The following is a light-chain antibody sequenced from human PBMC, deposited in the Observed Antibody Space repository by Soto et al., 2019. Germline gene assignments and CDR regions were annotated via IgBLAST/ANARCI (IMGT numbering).Light chain of an antibody. CDR1: SSDVGGYKY. J-gene: IGLJ1*01. V-gene: IGLV2-14*01. CDR3: SSYTSSSTYV. Sequence: QSVLTQPASVSGSPGQSITISCTGTSSDVGGYKYVSWYQHHPGKAPKVMIYEVSNRPSGVSNRFSGSKSGNTASLTISGLQAEDEADYYCSSYTSSSTYVFGSGTKVTVL. CDR2: EVS.